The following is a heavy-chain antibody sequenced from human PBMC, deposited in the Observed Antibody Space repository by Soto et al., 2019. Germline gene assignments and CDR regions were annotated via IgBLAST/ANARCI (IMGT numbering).Heavy chain of an antibody. CDR2: INHSEIT. D-gene: IGHD6-19*01. CDR3: AIGPRMWLAGGGY. J-gene: IGHJ4*02. CDR1: GGSFSGYY. Sequence: QVQLEQWGAGLLKTSETLSLTCAVYGGSFSGYYWSWIRQPPGKGLEWLGEINHSEITNYNPSLKSRLIISIDTSKRQFSLKLNSVTAADTAVYYCAIGPRMWLAGGGYWGQGTQVTVSS. V-gene: IGHV4-34*01.